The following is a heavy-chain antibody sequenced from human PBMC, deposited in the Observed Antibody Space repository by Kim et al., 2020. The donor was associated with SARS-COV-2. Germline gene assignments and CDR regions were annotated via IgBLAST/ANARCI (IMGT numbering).Heavy chain of an antibody. CDR2: IYYSGST. CDR1: GCSISSYY. V-gene: IGHV4-59*01. D-gene: IGHD3-10*01. J-gene: IGHJ6*03. Sequence: SETLSLTCTVSGCSISSYYWSWIRQPPGKGLDWLGYIYYSGSTNYNPSLKSRVTISVDTSKNQFSLKLRSVTAADTAVYYCARSTMGDYYYYMDVWGKGT. CDR3: ARSTMGDYYYYMDV.